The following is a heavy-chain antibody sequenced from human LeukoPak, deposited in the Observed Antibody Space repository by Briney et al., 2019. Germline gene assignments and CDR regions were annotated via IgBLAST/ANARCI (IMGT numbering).Heavy chain of an antibody. J-gene: IGHJ4*02. CDR2: IKQDGSEK. D-gene: IGHD3-16*01. V-gene: IGHV3-7*01. Sequence: GGSLRLSCAASGFTFSSVWMSWVRQAPGKGLEWVANIKQDGSEKYYVDSVKGRFTISRDNAKNSLYLQMNSLRAEDTAVYYCARGKGVDYWGQGTLVTVSS. CDR1: GFTFSSVW. CDR3: ARGKGVDY.